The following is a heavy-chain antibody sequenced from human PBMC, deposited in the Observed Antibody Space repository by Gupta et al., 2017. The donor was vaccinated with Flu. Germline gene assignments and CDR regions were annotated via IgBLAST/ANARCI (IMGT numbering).Heavy chain of an antibody. V-gene: IGHV3-33*03. J-gene: IGHJ3*02. CDR2: IWYDGSNE. CDR3: VKESDGLDI. CDR1: GFDFSRYG. Sequence: QVHLVESGGGVVQPGRSLRLSCAASGFDFSRYGMHWVRQAPGKGLEWVAVIWYDGSNEYYGDSVKGRFSISRDNPQNTRYLQMNSLRVEDTAVYYCVKESDGLDIWGQGTVVSVSS.